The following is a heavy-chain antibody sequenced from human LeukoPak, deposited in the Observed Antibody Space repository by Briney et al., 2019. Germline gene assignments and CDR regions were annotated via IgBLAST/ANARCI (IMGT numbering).Heavy chain of an antibody. J-gene: IGHJ4*02. V-gene: IGHV4-59*08. CDR3: ARLNDFWSGYYVGGDDY. D-gene: IGHD3-3*01. CDR1: GGSISSFY. Sequence: SETLSLTCTVSGGSISSFYCTWIRQPPGKGLEWIGFISYSGSTNYNPSLKSRVTISVDTSKNQFSLKLSSVTAADTAVYYCARLNDFWSGYYVGGDDYWGQGTLVTVSS. CDR2: ISYSGST.